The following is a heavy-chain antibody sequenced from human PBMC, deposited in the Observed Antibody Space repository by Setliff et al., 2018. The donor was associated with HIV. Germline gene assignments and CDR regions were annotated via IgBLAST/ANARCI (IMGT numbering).Heavy chain of an antibody. J-gene: IGHJ3*02. Sequence: PGGPLRLSCEMSSYIFKDYGMNWVRQAPGKGLEWVAFIRYDGSKNYLADSVKGRFTISRDNYKNTLYLQMNSLRAEDTAVYYCAKGDYYDTTYDAFDIWGQGTMVTVS. D-gene: IGHD3-22*01. CDR3: AKGDYYDTTYDAFDI. V-gene: IGHV3-30*02. CDR1: SYIFKDYG. CDR2: IRYDGSKN.